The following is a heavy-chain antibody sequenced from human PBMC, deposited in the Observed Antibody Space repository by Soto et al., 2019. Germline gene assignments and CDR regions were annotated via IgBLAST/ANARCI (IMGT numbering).Heavy chain of an antibody. CDR1: GYTLTELS. CDR2: SHPEDGET. Sequence: ASVKVSCKVSGYTLTELSIHWVRQAPGKGLEWMGGSHPEDGETIFAQKFKGRLTIYADKSTGTAYMEMTSLRSEDTAVYYCTKDGDSADYGYWGQGTLVTVSS. V-gene: IGHV1-24*01. CDR3: TKDGDSADYGY. D-gene: IGHD2-21*01. J-gene: IGHJ4*02.